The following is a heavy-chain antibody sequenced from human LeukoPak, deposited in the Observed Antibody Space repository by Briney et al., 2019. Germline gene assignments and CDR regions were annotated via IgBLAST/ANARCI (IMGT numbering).Heavy chain of an antibody. CDR2: IRSKANSYAT. Sequence: GGSLRLSCAASGFTFSGSAMHWVRQASGQGLEWVGRIRSKANSYATAYAASVKGRFTISRDDSKNTAYLQMNSLKTEDTAVYYCTRYGSGSSIDYWGQGTLVTVSS. D-gene: IGHD3-10*01. J-gene: IGHJ4*02. CDR3: TRYGSGSSIDY. V-gene: IGHV3-73*01. CDR1: GFTFSGSA.